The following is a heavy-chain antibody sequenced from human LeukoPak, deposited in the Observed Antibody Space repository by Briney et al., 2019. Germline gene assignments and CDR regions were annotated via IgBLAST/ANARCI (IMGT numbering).Heavy chain of an antibody. CDR2: ISYDGSNK. CDR1: GFTFSSYG. J-gene: IGHJ4*02. V-gene: IGHV3-30*18. D-gene: IGHD3-10*01. CDR3: AKDAGQLWFGGADY. Sequence: PVGSLRLSSVASGFTFSSYGMHWVRQAPGKGLEWVAVISYDGSNKYYADSVKGRFTISRDNSKNTLYLQMNSLRAEDTAVYYCAKDAGQLWFGGADYWGQGTLVTVSS.